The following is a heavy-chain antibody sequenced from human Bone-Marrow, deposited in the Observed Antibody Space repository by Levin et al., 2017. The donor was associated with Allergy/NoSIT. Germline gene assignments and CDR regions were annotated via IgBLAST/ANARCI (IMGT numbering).Heavy chain of an antibody. Sequence: RGESLKISCAASGFTFSSYAMSWVRQAPGKGLEWVSTITRSSENTYDADSVKGRFTISRDNVKNTLYLQMNSLRAEDTAVYYCAKDLYGSGYIWGEIDYWGQGTLVTVSS. V-gene: IGHV3-23*01. D-gene: IGHD3-22*01. J-gene: IGHJ4*02. CDR1: GFTFSSYA. CDR3: AKDLYGSGYIWGEIDY. CDR2: ITRSSENT.